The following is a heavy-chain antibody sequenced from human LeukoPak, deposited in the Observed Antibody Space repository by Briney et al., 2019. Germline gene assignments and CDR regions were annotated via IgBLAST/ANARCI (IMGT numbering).Heavy chain of an antibody. Sequence: SETLSLTCIVPGGSISSSSYYWGWIRQPPGKGLEWIGTIYYSGSTYYNPSLKSRVTISVDTSKSQFSLRLSSVTAADTAVYYCARGLQYDYIWGSYRHDAFDIWGQGTMVTVSS. J-gene: IGHJ3*02. CDR2: IYYSGST. V-gene: IGHV4-39*01. CDR3: ARGLQYDYIWGSYRHDAFDI. D-gene: IGHD3-16*02. CDR1: GGSISSSSYY.